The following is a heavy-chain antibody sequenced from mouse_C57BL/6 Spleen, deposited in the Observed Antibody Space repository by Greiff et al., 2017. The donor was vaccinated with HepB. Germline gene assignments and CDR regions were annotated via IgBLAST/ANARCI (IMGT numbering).Heavy chain of an antibody. J-gene: IGHJ3*01. CDR1: GFTFSNYW. CDR3: TGNPPLLSWFAY. Sequence: EVKLMESGGGLVQPGGSMKLSCVASGFTFSNYWMNWVRQSPEKGLEWVAQIRLKSDNYATHYAESVKGRFTISRDDSKSSVYLQMNNLRAEDTGIYYCTGNPPLLSWFAYWGQGTLVTVSA. CDR2: IRLKSDNYAT. V-gene: IGHV6-3*01. D-gene: IGHD1-1*01.